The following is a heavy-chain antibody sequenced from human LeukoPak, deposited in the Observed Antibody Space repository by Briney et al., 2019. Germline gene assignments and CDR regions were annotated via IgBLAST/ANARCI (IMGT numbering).Heavy chain of an antibody. Sequence: ASVKVSCKASGYTFTSYDINWVRQATGRGLEWMGWMNPNSGNTGYAQKFQGRVTMTRNTSISTAYMELSSLRSEDTAVYYCARDHSSSPGAFDIWGQGTVVTVSS. CDR2: MNPNSGNT. J-gene: IGHJ3*02. CDR1: GYTFTSYD. D-gene: IGHD6-13*01. CDR3: ARDHSSSPGAFDI. V-gene: IGHV1-8*01.